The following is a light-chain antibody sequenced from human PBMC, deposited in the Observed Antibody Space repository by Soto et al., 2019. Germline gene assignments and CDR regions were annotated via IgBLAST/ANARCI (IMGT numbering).Light chain of an antibody. CDR2: GAS. J-gene: IGKJ5*01. V-gene: IGKV3-15*01. Sequence: ETVMTQSPATLSVSPGERATLSCRASQTVSSNLAWYQQKPGQSPRLLIYGASTRATGIPARFSGSGSGTDFTLTISRLEPEDFAVYYCQQYGSSLSITFGQGTRLEIK. CDR1: QTVSSN. CDR3: QQYGSSLSIT.